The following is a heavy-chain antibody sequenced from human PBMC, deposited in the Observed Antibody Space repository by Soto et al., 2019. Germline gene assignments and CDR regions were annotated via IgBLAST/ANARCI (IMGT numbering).Heavy chain of an antibody. CDR1: GLSLSDQF. V-gene: IGHV3-72*01. D-gene: IGHD1-1*01. CDR2: SRNKVASYTT. Sequence: GGSLRLSCAASGLSLSDQFMDWVRQVPGKGLEWVGRSRNKVASYTTEYAAPVKGRFTISRDESKNSLYLQMNSLRTEDTAVYFCAGGPTGRAPLPHWGQGPLVTVSS. CDR3: AGGPTGRAPLPH. J-gene: IGHJ1*01.